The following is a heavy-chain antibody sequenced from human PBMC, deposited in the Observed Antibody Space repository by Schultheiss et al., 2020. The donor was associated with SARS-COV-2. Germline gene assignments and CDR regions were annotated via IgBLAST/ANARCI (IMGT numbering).Heavy chain of an antibody. CDR2: ISYDRSNK. D-gene: IGHD3-16*02. J-gene: IGHJ4*02. V-gene: IGHV3-30-3*01. Sequence: GGSLRLSCAASGFTFDDYAMHWVRQAPGKGLEWVAVISYDRSNKYYADSVKGRFTISRDNSKNTLYLQMNSLRAEDTAVYYCANWSEMATFGGVIVAIDYWGQGTLVTVSS. CDR1: GFTFDDYA. CDR3: ANWSEMATFGGVIVAIDY.